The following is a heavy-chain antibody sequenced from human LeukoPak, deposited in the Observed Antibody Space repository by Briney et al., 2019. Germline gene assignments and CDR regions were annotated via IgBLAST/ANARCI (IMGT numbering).Heavy chain of an antibody. V-gene: IGHV3-23*01. CDR3: AKGMAVAGTRCAFDI. J-gene: IGHJ3*02. CDR1: GFTVSSNY. Sequence: GGSLRLSCAASGFTVSSNYMSWVRQAPGKGLEWVSLISGNGGITYYADSVEGRFTISRDNSKNTLYLQMNSLRAEDTAVYYCAKGMAVAGTRCAFDIWGQGTMVTVSS. CDR2: ISGNGGIT. D-gene: IGHD6-19*01.